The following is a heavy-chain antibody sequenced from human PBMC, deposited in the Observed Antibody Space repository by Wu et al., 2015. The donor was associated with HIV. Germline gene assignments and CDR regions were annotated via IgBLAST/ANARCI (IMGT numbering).Heavy chain of an antibody. CDR1: GYTFTGYY. CDR3: ARGREYYYDSSGPTGPMDV. CDR2: INPNSGGT. J-gene: IGHJ6*02. V-gene: IGHV1-2*02. Sequence: QVQLVQSGAEVKKPGASVKVSCKASGYTFTGYYMHWVRQAPGQGLEWMGWINPNSGGTNYAQKFQGRVTMTRDTSISTAYMELSRLRSDDTAVYYCARGREYYYDSSGPTGPMDVWGQGTTGHRLL. D-gene: IGHD3-22*01.